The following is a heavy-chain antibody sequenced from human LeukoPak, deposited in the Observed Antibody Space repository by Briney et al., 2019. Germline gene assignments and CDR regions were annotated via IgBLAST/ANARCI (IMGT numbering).Heavy chain of an antibody. D-gene: IGHD6-19*01. CDR2: ISSSGGNT. CDR3: VKDSAPYSNGWGFDY. Sequence: GGSLRLSCSAFGFTFSNYTMHWVRQAPGKGLEFVSGISSSGGNTYDADSVKGRFTISRDNSNATLYLQMSSLRTEDTALYYCVKDSAPYSNGWGFDYWGQGTLVTVSS. CDR1: GFTFSNYT. J-gene: IGHJ4*02. V-gene: IGHV3-64D*09.